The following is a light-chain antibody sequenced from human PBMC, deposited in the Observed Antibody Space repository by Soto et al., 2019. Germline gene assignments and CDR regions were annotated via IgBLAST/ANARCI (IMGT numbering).Light chain of an antibody. J-gene: IGKJ1*01. CDR1: QSVSTW. Sequence: DIPMTQSPSTLSASVGGRVTITCRASQSVSTWLAWYQQKPGKAPKLLIYDVSSLESGVPSRFSGSGSGTEFTLTISSLQPDDFATYYCQQYNSYWTFGQGTKVDIK. V-gene: IGKV1-5*01. CDR3: QQYNSYWT. CDR2: DVS.